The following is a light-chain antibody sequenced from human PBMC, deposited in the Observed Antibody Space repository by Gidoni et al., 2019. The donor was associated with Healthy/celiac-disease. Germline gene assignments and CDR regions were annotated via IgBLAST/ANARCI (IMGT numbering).Light chain of an antibody. CDR3: CSYAGSYTYV. CDR2: DVS. Sequence: SALTQHRSVSASPGQSVTIPCTGTSSDVGGYNSVSLYQQHPGKSPTLMIYDVSKRPSVVPARFSGSKSGNTASLTISGLQAEDEAEYYCCSYAGSYTYVFGTWTKVTVL. J-gene: IGLJ1*01. CDR1: SSDVGGYNS. V-gene: IGLV2-11*01.